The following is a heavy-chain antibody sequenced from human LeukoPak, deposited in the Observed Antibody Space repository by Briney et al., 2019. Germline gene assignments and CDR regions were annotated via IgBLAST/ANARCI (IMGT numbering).Heavy chain of an antibody. D-gene: IGHD6-19*01. J-gene: IGHJ4*02. CDR2: IIPIFGTA. V-gene: IGHV1-69*05. CDR1: GGTFSSYA. Sequence: EASVKVSCKASGGTFSSYAISWVRQAPGQGLEWMGRIIPIFGTANYAQKFQGRVTITTDESTSTAYMELSNLRSEDTAVYYCAVSSGWYLLDYWGQGTLVTVSS. CDR3: AVSSGWYLLDY.